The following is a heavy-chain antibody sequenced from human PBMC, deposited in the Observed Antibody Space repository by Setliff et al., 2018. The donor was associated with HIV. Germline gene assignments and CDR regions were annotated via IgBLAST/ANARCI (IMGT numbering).Heavy chain of an antibody. D-gene: IGHD2-15*01. V-gene: IGHV4-34*01. Sequence: NPSETLSLTCAVYGGSFSDYSWTWIRRPPGKGLEWIGEIHHSGRTDYNPSLTSRVTMSVDSSKNQFSLRLSSVAAADTAVYYCARGRCSGGTCSGRYSYLHIDVWGKGTTVTVS. CDR3: ARGRCSGGTCSGRYSYLHIDV. CDR1: GGSFSDYS. CDR2: IHHSGRT. J-gene: IGHJ6*03.